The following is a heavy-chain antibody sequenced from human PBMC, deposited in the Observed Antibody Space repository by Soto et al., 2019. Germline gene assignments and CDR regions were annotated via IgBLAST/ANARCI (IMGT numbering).Heavy chain of an antibody. CDR2: ISYVGSNK. J-gene: IGHJ4*02. CDR3: AKLNWGGSSSSRYFDY. V-gene: IGHV3-30*18. CDR1: GFTFSSYG. D-gene: IGHD6-6*01. Sequence: GGSLRLSCAASGFTFSSYGMHWVRQAPGKGLEWVAVISYVGSNKYYADSVKGRFTISRDNSKNTLYLQMNSLRAEDTAVYYCAKLNWGGSSSSRYFDYWGQGTLVTVSS.